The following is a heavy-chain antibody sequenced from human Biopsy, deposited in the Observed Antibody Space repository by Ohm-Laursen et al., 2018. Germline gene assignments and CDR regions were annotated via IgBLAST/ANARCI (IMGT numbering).Heavy chain of an antibody. D-gene: IGHD1-26*01. CDR2: IYTSGSP. CDR1: GDSINNYY. V-gene: IGHV4-4*07. Sequence: GTLSLTCTVSGDSINNYYWRWIRQPAGKGLEWIGRIYTSGSPNYTLSLESRVTMSVDTSKNQFSLNLRSVTAADTAVYYCARGTGRYYVYGAFDIWGQGTVVTVSS. J-gene: IGHJ3*02. CDR3: ARGTGRYYVYGAFDI.